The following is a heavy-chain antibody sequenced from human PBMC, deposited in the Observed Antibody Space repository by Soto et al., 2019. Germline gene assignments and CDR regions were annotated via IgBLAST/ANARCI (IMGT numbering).Heavy chain of an antibody. CDR2: IYYSGST. Sequence: SETLSLTCTVSGGSISGYYWSWIRQPPGKGLEWIGYIYYSGSTNYNPSLKSRVTISVDTSKNQFSLKLSSVTAADTAVYYCASSNIAATGFYYYGMDVWGRGTTVT. J-gene: IGHJ6*02. CDR1: GGSISGYY. CDR3: ASSNIAATGFYYYGMDV. D-gene: IGHD6-13*01. V-gene: IGHV4-59*01.